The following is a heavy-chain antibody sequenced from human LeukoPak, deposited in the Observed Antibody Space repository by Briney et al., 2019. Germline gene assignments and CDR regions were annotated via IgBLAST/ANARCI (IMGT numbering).Heavy chain of an antibody. CDR2: ISSDGRST. CDR1: GFTFSSYW. Sequence: PGGSLRLSCAASGFTFSSYWMHWVRQAPGKGLVWVSCISSDGRSTSYADSVKGRFTISRDNAKNTVYLQMDGLRAEDTAVYYCARDSQWSFEPWDQGSLVTVSS. CDR3: ARDSQWSFEP. D-gene: IGHD6-19*01. J-gene: IGHJ5*02. V-gene: IGHV3-74*01.